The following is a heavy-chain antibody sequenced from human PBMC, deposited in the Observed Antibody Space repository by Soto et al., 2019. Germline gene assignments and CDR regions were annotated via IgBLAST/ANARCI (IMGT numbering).Heavy chain of an antibody. J-gene: IGHJ4*02. CDR1: SGSISSSNW. CDR3: ASGGSGSYRYYFDY. Sequence: TSETLSLTCAVSSGSISSSNWWSWVRQPPGKGLEWIGEIYHSGSTNYNPSLKSRVTISVDKSKNQFSLKLSSVTAADTAVYYCASGGSGSYRYYFDYWGQGTLVTVSS. D-gene: IGHD3-10*01. CDR2: IYHSGST. V-gene: IGHV4-4*02.